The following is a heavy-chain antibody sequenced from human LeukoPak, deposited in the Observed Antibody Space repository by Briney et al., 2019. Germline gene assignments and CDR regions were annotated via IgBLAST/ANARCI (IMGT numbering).Heavy chain of an antibody. D-gene: IGHD6-13*01. CDR1: GFTFNSYA. J-gene: IGHJ4*02. Sequence: PGGSLRLSCAASGFTFNSYAMSWVRQAPGKGLECVSAISGSGGSTYYADSVKGRFTISRDNSKNTLYLQMNSLRAEDTAVYYCEKKGIAAAGYNPRGYYFDYWGQGTLVTASS. V-gene: IGHV3-23*01. CDR2: ISGSGGST. CDR3: EKKGIAAAGYNPRGYYFDY.